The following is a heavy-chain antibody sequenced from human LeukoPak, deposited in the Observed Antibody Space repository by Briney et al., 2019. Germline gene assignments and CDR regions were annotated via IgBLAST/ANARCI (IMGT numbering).Heavy chain of an antibody. J-gene: IGHJ3*02. CDR1: GCTVSSNY. CDR2: ISWNSGSI. CDR3: AKEFGLTAVRAFDI. V-gene: IGHV3-9*01. D-gene: IGHD3-10*01. Sequence: AGGSLRLSCAASGCTVSSNYMSWVRQAPGKGLEGVAGISWNSGSICYASSVKGRFTISRDNAKNSLYLQMNSLRAADTALYYCAKEFGLTAVRAFDIWGQGTMVTVSS.